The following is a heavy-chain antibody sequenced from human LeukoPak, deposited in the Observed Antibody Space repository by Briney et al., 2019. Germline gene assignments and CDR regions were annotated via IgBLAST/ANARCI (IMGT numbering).Heavy chain of an antibody. V-gene: IGHV1-18*01. J-gene: IGHJ4*02. D-gene: IGHD3-22*01. CDR2: ISDYNGNT. Sequence: ASVKVSCKASGYTFTGYGISWVRQAPGQGLEWMGWISDYNGNTNYAQKFQGRVTMTTDTSTSSAYMELRSLRSDDTAVYYCARDFDDSSQGYYFDFWGQGTLVTVSS. CDR1: GYTFTGYG. CDR3: ARDFDDSSQGYYFDF.